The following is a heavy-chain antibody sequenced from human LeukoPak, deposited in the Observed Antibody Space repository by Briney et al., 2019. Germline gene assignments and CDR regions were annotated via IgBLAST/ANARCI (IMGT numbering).Heavy chain of an antibody. V-gene: IGHV4-30-4*01. J-gene: IGHJ6*02. CDR1: GGSISSGDYY. CDR2: IYYSGST. Sequence: PSETLSLTCTVSGGSISSGDYYWSWNRQPPGKGLEWIGYIYYSGSTYYNPSLKSRVTISVDTSKNQFSLKLSSVTAADTAVYYCARDRRYYDSSGYPVGYYYYGMDVWGQGTTVTVSS. CDR3: ARDRRYYDSSGYPVGYYYYGMDV. D-gene: IGHD3-22*01.